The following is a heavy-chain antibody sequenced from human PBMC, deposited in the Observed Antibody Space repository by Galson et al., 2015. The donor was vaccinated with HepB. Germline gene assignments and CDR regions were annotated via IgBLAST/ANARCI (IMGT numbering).Heavy chain of an antibody. V-gene: IGHV3-30-3*01. CDR1: GFTFSSYA. Sequence: SLRLSCAASGFTFSSYAMHWVRQAPGKGLEWVAVISYDGSNKYYADSVKGQFTISRDNSKNTLYLQMNSLRAEDTAVYYCARDTFDSVWGSSSNTFATWGQEPWSPSPQ. J-gene: IGHJ5*01. CDR2: ISYDGSNK. CDR3: ARDTFDSVWGSSSNTFAT. D-gene: IGHD3-16*01.